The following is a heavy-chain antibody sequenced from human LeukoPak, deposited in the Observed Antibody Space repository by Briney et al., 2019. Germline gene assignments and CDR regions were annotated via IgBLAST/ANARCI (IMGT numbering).Heavy chain of an antibody. Sequence: GGSLRLSCAASGFTCSSYAMSWVRQAPGKGLEWVSAISGSGGSTYYADSVKGRFTISRDNSKNTLYLQMNSLRAEDTAVYYCAKAVLISSGWYFDYWGQGTLVTVSS. D-gene: IGHD6-19*01. V-gene: IGHV3-23*01. CDR2: ISGSGGST. CDR3: AKAVLISSGWYFDY. J-gene: IGHJ4*02. CDR1: GFTCSSYA.